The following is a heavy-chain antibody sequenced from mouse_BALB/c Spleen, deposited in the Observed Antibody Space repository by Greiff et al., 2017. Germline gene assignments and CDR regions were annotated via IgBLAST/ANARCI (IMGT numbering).Heavy chain of an antibody. CDR3: ASSGYGNYWYFDD. CDR2: ISSGSSTT. CDR1: GFTFSSFG. J-gene: IGHJ1*01. D-gene: IGHD2-10*02. Sequence: EVQRVESGGGLVQPGGSRKLSCAASGFTFSSFGMHWVRQAPEKGLEWVAYISSGSSTTYYADTVKGRFTISRDTPKNTLFLQMTSLRSEDTAMYYCASSGYGNYWYFDDWGEGTTVTVSS. V-gene: IGHV5-17*02.